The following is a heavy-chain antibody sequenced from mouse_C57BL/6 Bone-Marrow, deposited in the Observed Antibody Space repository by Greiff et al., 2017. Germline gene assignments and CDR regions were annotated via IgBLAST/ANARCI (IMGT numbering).Heavy chain of an antibody. CDR2: IHPSGGST. D-gene: IGHD2-4*01. V-gene: IGHV1-64*01. Sequence: QVQLQQPGAELVKPGASVKLSCKASGYTFTNYWMDWVKQRPGQGLEWIGVIHPSGGSTNYNEKFKSEATLTVDKSSRTAYMQRSSLTSEDSAVYYGARSNDYDNCTGDYWGQGTSVTVSS. J-gene: IGHJ4*01. CDR1: GYTFTNYW. CDR3: ARSNDYDNCTGDY.